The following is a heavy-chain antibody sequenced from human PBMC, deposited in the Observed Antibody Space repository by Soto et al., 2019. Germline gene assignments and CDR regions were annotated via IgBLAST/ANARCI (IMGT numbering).Heavy chain of an antibody. CDR3: ARDYGGNVFDY. J-gene: IGHJ4*02. CDR2: INHSGST. V-gene: IGHV4-34*01. Sequence: QVQLQQWGAGLLKPSETLSLTCAVYGGSFSGYYWSWIRQPPGKGLEWIGEINHSGSTNYNPSLNRRVTISVDTSKHQFSVKLRSVTAADTAVYYCARDYGGNVFDYLGQGTLVTVSS. D-gene: IGHD4-17*01. CDR1: GGSFSGYY.